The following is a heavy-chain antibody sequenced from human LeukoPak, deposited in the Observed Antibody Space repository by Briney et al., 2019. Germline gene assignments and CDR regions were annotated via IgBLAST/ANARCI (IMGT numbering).Heavy chain of an antibody. CDR1: GGTFSSYA. D-gene: IGHD2-8*01. V-gene: IGHV1-69*01. CDR3: ARDDGGTNGVSPFDY. CDR2: IIPIFGIA. Sequence: ASVKVSCKASGGTFSSYAINWVRQAPGQGLEWMGGIIPIFGIANYAQKFQGRVTITADESTSTAYMELSSLRSEDTAVYYCARDDGGTNGVSPFDYWGQGTLVTVSS. J-gene: IGHJ4*02.